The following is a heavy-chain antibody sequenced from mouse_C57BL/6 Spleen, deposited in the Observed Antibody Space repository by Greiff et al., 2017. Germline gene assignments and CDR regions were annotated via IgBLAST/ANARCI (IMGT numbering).Heavy chain of an antibody. J-gene: IGHJ2*01. CDR2: IHPSSGST. CDR1: GYTFTSYW. V-gene: IGHV1-64*01. D-gene: IGHD1-1*01. CDR3: ARGGGYYGPFAY. Sequence: QVQLQQSGAELVKPGASVKLSCKASGYTFTSYWMHWVKQRPGQGLEWIGMIHPSSGSTNYNEKFKGKATLTVDKSSSTAYMELSSLTSEDSAVYDCARGGGYYGPFAYWGQGTTLTVSA.